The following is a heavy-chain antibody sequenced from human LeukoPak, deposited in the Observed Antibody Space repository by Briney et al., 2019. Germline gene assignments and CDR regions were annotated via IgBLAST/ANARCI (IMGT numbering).Heavy chain of an antibody. CDR2: ISNSGGST. D-gene: IGHD3-22*01. J-gene: IGHJ4*02. CDR3: AEYYYYDSSGYQQYYFDY. V-gene: IGHV3-23*01. Sequence: GGSLRLSCAASGFTFTTYAMSWVRQAPGKGLEWVSGISNSGGSTYYADSVKGRFTISRDNSKNTLYLQMNSLRAEDTAVYYCAEYYYYDSSGYQQYYFDYWGQGTLVAVSS. CDR1: GFTFTTYA.